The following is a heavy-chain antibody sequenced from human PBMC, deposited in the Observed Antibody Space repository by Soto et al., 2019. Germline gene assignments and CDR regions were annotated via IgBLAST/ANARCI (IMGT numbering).Heavy chain of an antibody. Sequence: SLTHSLTCSVSDGSIVCGGYYCSCISQHPGKGLEWIGYIYYSGSTYYNPSLKSRVTISVDTSKNRFSLKLSSVTAADTAVYYCARGGIAAAAPPDYWDRGTLVTVSS. D-gene: IGHD6-13*01. J-gene: IGHJ4*02. CDR3: ARGGIAAAAPPDY. V-gene: IGHV4-31*03. CDR1: DGSIVCGGYY. CDR2: IYYSGST.